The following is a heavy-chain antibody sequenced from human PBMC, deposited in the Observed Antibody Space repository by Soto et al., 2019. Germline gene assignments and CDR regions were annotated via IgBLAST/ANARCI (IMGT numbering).Heavy chain of an antibody. D-gene: IGHD4-17*01. CDR2: ISYDGSNK. Sequence: GGSLRLSCAASGFTFSSYGMHWVRQAPGKGLEWVAVISYDGSNKYYADSVKGRFTISRDNSKNTLYLQMNSLRAEDTAVYYCAKGDHDYGDYGCDYWGQGTLVTVSS. J-gene: IGHJ4*02. CDR1: GFTFSSYG. CDR3: AKGDHDYGDYGCDY. V-gene: IGHV3-30*18.